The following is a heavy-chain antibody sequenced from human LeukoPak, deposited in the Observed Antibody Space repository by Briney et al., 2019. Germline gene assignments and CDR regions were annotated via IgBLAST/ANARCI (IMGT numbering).Heavy chain of an antibody. D-gene: IGHD3-9*01. J-gene: IGHJ6*03. CDR3: ARESRGYDILTGKYHRGYYSYYMDV. V-gene: IGHV3-23*01. CDR1: GFTVSTYD. CDR2: FSGSDGSA. Sequence: GGSLRLSCAASGFTVSTYDMSWVRQAPGKGPEWVSGFSGSDGSAYYADSVKGRFTISRDNSKNTLYLQMNSLRAEDTAVYYCARESRGYDILTGKYHRGYYSYYMDVWGKGTTVTVSS.